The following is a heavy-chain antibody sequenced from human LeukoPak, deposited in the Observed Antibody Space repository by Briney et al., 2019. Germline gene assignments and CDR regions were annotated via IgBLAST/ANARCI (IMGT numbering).Heavy chain of an antibody. V-gene: IGHV3-30*18. CDR3: AKPLYSSSPYYYYYYGMDV. CDR1: GFTFSSYG. CDR2: ISYDGSNK. J-gene: IGHJ6*02. Sequence: GGSLRLSCAASGFTFSSYGMHWVRQAPGKGLEWVAVISYDGSNKCYADSVKGRFTISRDNSKNTLYLQMNSLRAEDTAVYYCAKPLYSSSPYYYYYYGMDVWGQGTTVTVSS. D-gene: IGHD6-6*01.